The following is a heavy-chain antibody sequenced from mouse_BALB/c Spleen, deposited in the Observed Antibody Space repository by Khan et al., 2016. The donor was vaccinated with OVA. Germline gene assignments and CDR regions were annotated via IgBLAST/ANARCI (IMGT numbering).Heavy chain of an antibody. CDR2: IGPGSNNA. CDR3: ARENYYGRSCYAMDY. Sequence: DLVKPGASVKLSCKASGYTFTSYWINWMKQRLGQGLEWIGRIGPGSNNAYYRDMFKGKATLTVDTSSNTAYIQLSSLSSEDSAVYFWARENYYGRSCYAMDYWGQGTSVTVSA. D-gene: IGHD1-1*01. CDR1: GYTFTSYW. V-gene: IGHV1S41*01. J-gene: IGHJ4*01.